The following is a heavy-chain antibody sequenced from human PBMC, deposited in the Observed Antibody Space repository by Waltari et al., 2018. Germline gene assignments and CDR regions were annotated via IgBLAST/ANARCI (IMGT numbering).Heavy chain of an antibody. CDR3: ARGRDGVVRYGMDV. V-gene: IGHV3-53*01. CDR1: GFPVSSNY. Sequence: EVQLVESGGGLIQPGGSLRPSCAASGFPVSSNYMSWVRQAPGKGLGWVSVIYSGGGSTNYADSVKGRFTISRDNSKNTLYLQMNSLRAEDTAVYYCARGRDGVVRYGMDVWGQGTTVTVSS. CDR2: IYSGGGST. J-gene: IGHJ6*02. D-gene: IGHD3-10*01.